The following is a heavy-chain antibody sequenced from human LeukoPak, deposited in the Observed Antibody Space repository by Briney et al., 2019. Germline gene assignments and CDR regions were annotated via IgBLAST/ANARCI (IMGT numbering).Heavy chain of an antibody. Sequence: PSETLSLTCAVYGGSFSGYYWSWIRQPPGKGLEWIGEINHSGSTNYNPSLKSRVTISVDTSKNQFSLKLSSVTAADTAVYYCARGPAVVVPAHRGYLQHWGQGTLVTVSS. V-gene: IGHV4-34*01. CDR1: GGSFSGYY. CDR3: ARGPAVVVPAHRGYLQH. CDR2: INHSGST. D-gene: IGHD2-2*01. J-gene: IGHJ1*01.